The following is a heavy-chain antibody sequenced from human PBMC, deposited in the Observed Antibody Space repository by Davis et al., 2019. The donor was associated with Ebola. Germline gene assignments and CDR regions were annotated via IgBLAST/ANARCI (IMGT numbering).Heavy chain of an antibody. CDR2: LYTRGTT. CDR1: GFSVSTKY. J-gene: IGHJ6*02. Sequence: GGSLRLSCAASGFSVSTKYMNWVRQAPGKGLQWVSILYTRGTTYYADSVKGRFTISRDDSKNTLFLQMNNLRAEDTAVYYCARGDFYYGVDVWGQGTTVTVS. V-gene: IGHV3-53*01. CDR3: ARGDFYYGVDV.